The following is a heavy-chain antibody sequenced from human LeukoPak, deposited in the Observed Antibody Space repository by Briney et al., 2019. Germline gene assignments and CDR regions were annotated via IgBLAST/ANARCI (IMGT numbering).Heavy chain of an antibody. Sequence: ASVKVSCKASGYRFSTYGINWVRQAPGQGPEWMARISTSNGNTNYAQNFYGRATVTADTSTSTAYMELRSLRSDDTAVYYCARDLDSSGWYVDGLDVWGQGTAVTASS. CDR2: ISTSNGNT. J-gene: IGHJ6*02. V-gene: IGHV1-18*01. D-gene: IGHD6-19*01. CDR3: ARDLDSSGWYVDGLDV. CDR1: GYRFSTYG.